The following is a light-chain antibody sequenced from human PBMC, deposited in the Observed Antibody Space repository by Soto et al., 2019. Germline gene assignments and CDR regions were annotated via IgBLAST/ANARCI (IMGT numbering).Light chain of an antibody. CDR3: MQTVQFPWT. V-gene: IGKV2D-29*01. CDR1: QSLLFSDGKTY. Sequence: DIVMTQTPLSLSVTPGQPASISCKSSQSLLFSDGKTYFYWYLQKPGQPPQLLIYDVSNRFSGVPDRFSGSASGTDFTLKISRVGAEDIGIYYCMQTVQFPWTFGQGTKVEIK. CDR2: DVS. J-gene: IGKJ1*01.